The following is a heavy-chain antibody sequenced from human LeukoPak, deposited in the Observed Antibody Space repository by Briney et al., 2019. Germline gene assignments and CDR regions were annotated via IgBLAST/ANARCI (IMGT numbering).Heavy chain of an antibody. CDR2: INGGSGNT. CDR3: ANPRYGSSGYYYVD. V-gene: IGHV1-3*01. Sequence: ASVKVSCKASGYTFTDYTMHWLRQAPGLRLDWMGWINGGSGNTKYSPEFQGRVTITRDTSASTAYMELSSLRSEDTAVYYCANPRYGSSGYYYVDWGQGTLVTVSS. D-gene: IGHD3-22*01. CDR1: GYTFTDYT. J-gene: IGHJ4*02.